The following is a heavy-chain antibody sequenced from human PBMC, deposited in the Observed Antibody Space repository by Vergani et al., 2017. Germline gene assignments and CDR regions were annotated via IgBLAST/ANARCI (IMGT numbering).Heavy chain of an antibody. CDR3: ARDYGDYEAGMDV. J-gene: IGHJ6*02. V-gene: IGHV4-59*01. D-gene: IGHD4-17*01. CDR2: IYYSGST. CDR1: GGSISSYY. Sequence: QVQLQESGPGLVKPSETLSLTCTVSGGSISSYYWSWIRQPPGKGLEWIGYIYYSGSTNYNPSLKSRVTISVDTSKNQFSLKLSSVTAADTAVYYCARDYGDYEAGMDVWGQGTTVTVSS.